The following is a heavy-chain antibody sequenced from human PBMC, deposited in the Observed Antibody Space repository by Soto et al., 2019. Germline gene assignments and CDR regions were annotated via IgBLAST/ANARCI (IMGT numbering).Heavy chain of an antibody. V-gene: IGHV3-13*01. J-gene: IGHJ4*02. D-gene: IGHD5-18*01. Sequence: GGSLRLSCAASGFTFSSYDMHWVRQATGKGLEWVSAIGTAGDTYYPGSVKGRFTISRENAKNSLYLQMNSLRAGDTAVYYCARALGYSYGYAFDYWGQGTLVTVSS. CDR1: GFTFSSYD. CDR2: IGTAGDT. CDR3: ARALGYSYGYAFDY.